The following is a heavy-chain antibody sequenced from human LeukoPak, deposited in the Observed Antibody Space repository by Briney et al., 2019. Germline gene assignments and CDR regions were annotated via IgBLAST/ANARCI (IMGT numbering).Heavy chain of an antibody. CDR3: ARDFLGYYHDSSGYPPYFHY. J-gene: IGHJ4*02. V-gene: IGHV3-21*01. D-gene: IGHD3-22*01. Sequence: GGSLRLSCAASGYTFSSYSMNWVRQAPGKGLEWVSSISSSSSYRHYAYSVKGRFTISRDNAKNSLYLQMNSLRAEDTAVYYCARDFLGYYHDSSGYPPYFHYWGQGTLVSVSS. CDR1: GYTFSSYS. CDR2: ISSSSSYR.